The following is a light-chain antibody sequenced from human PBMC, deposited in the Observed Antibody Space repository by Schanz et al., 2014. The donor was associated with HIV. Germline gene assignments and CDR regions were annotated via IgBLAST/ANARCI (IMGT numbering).Light chain of an antibody. CDR3: ATWDDSLNGWV. V-gene: IGLV1-44*01. CDR1: SPNIGSLI. J-gene: IGLJ3*02. Sequence: QSVLTQPPSASGTPGQRVAISCSGSSPNIGSLIVNWYHQLPGTAPRLVIYNTFHRPSGVPDRFSGSQSGTSASLAISGLQSEDESDFFCATWDDSLNGWVFGGGTKLTVL. CDR2: NTF.